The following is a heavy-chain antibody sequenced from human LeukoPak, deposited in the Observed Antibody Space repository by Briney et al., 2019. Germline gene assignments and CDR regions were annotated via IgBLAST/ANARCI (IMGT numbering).Heavy chain of an antibody. CDR2: INPSGGST. J-gene: IGHJ4*02. D-gene: IGHD4-23*01. CDR1: GYTFTSYY. Sequence: ASVKVSFKSCGYTFTSYYMHWVRQAPGQGLEGMGIINPSGGSTSYAQKFQGRVTMTRDMSTRTVYMELSSLRSEDTAVYYCARDSGSGGNFFDYWGQGTLVTVSS. CDR3: ARDSGSGGNFFDY. V-gene: IGHV1-46*01.